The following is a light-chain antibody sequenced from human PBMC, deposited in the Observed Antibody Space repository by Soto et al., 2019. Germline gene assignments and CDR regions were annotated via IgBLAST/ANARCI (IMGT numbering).Light chain of an antibody. Sequence: VLTQSPGTLSLSPGDRATLSCRASQNLIGTYLSWYQQRPGLAPRLLIFGVSNRATGIPDRFSGIGSGTAVTLTISRLEPEDFAGYYCQQSFSSPFGQGTRV. CDR3: QQSFSSP. J-gene: IGKJ2*01. CDR2: GVS. V-gene: IGKV3-20*01. CDR1: QNLIGTY.